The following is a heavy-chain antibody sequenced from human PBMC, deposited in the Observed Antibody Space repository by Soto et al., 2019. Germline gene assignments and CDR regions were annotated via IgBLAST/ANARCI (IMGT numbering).Heavy chain of an antibody. CDR2: IYYSGST. CDR3: ARHTVVPAAPHVGTYYYMDV. Sequence: PSETLSLTCTVSGGSISSSSYYWCWIRHPPGKGLEWIGSIYYSGSTYYNPSLKSRVTISVDTSKNQFSLKLSSVTAADTAVYYCARHTVVPAAPHVGTYYYMDVWGKGTTVTVS. CDR1: GGSISSSSYY. J-gene: IGHJ6*03. V-gene: IGHV4-39*01. D-gene: IGHD2-2*01.